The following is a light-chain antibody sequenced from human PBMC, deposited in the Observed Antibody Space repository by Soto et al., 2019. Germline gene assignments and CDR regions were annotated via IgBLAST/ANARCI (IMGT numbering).Light chain of an antibody. CDR2: GAS. V-gene: IGKV3-20*01. CDR3: QQYGSSGT. J-gene: IGKJ1*01. Sequence: EIVMTQSPGTVSVFPGETVTLSCRASQSVSNNYLAWYQQKPGQAPRLLIYGASNRATGIPDRFSGSGSGTDFTLTISRLEPEDFAVYYCQQYGSSGTFGQGTKVDIK. CDR1: QSVSNNY.